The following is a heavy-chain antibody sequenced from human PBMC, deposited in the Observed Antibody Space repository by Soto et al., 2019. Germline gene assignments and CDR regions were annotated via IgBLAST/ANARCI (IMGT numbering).Heavy chain of an antibody. Sequence: QVQLVESGGGVVQPGRSLRLSCAASGFTFSSYGMHWVRQAPGKGLEWVAGIWYDGSNKYYADSVKGRFTISRDNSKNTLYLQMNSLRAEDTAVYYCAREKGVRFYYYYGMDVWGQGTTVTVSS. CDR1: GFTFSSYG. V-gene: IGHV3-33*01. J-gene: IGHJ6*02. D-gene: IGHD3-10*02. CDR3: AREKGVRFYYYYGMDV. CDR2: IWYDGSNK.